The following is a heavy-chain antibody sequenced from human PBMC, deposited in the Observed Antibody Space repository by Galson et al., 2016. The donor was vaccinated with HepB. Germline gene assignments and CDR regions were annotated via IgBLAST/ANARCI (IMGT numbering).Heavy chain of an antibody. D-gene: IGHD5-18*01. V-gene: IGHV1-46*01. J-gene: IGHJ4*02. CDR3: ARDNGYSYGYWDY. Sequence: SVKVSCKASGYTFINYFLHWVRQAPGQGPEWMGIINPSSGGSANFARKFQGRVSMTSDRSTSTVYMELSSLRSEDTAVYYCARDNGYSYGYWDYWGQGTLVTVSS. CDR1: GYTFINYF. CDR2: INPSSGGSA.